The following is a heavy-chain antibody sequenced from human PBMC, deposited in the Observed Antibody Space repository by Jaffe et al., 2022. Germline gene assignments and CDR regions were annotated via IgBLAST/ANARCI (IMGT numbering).Heavy chain of an antibody. D-gene: IGHD6-19*01. CDR3: TKDLGYTTGWYTNYFDF. J-gene: IGHJ4*02. V-gene: IGHV3-23*01. CDR1: GFSFKNYA. CDR2: ISEDGKRT. Sequence: EVKLLQSGGGLAQPGGSLTLSCAASGFSFKNYAMGWVRQAPGKGLEWVSSISEDGKRTYYSDSVKGRFAISRDNSKNTLSLQLTSLSAEDTALYYCTKDLGYTTGWYTNYFDFWGLGTFVAVSS.